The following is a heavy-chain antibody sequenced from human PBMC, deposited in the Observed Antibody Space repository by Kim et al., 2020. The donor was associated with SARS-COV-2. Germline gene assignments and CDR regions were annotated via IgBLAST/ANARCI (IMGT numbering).Heavy chain of an antibody. J-gene: IGHJ6*02. CDR1: GFTVSSNY. D-gene: IGHD3-3*01. V-gene: IGHV3-53*01. CDR2: IYSGGST. Sequence: GGSLRLSCAASGFTVSSNYMSWVRQAPGKGLEWVSVIYSGGSTYYADSVKGRFTISRDNSKNTLYLQMNSLRAEDTAVYYCARDQDSGVYYDFWSGYTRYDYGMDVWGQGTTVTVSS. CDR3: ARDQDSGVYYDFWSGYTRYDYGMDV.